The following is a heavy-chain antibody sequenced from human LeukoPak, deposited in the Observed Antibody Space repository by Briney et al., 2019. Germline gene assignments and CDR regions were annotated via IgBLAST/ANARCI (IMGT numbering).Heavy chain of an antibody. CDR1: GGSFSGYY. D-gene: IGHD6-13*01. J-gene: IGHJ6*03. Sequence: SETLSLTCAVYGGSFSGYYWSWIRQPPGKGLEWIGEINHSGSTNYNPSLKSRVTISVDTSKNQFSLKLSSVTAADTAVYYCARALAVAGTNYYYYMDVWGKGTTVTVSS. CDR2: INHSGST. V-gene: IGHV4-34*01. CDR3: ARALAVAGTNYYYYMDV.